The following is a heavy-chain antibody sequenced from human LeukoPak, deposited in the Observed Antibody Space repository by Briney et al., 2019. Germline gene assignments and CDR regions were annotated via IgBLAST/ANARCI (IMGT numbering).Heavy chain of an antibody. V-gene: IGHV1-69*13. J-gene: IGHJ4*02. CDR3: ARNHRGEVYYYYDSSGPEWDYFDY. D-gene: IGHD3-22*01. CDR1: GGTFSSYA. Sequence: GASVKVSCKASGGTFSSYAISWVRQAPGQGLEWMGGIIPIFGTANYAQKFQGRVTITADESTSTAYMELSSLRFEDTAVYYCARNHRGEVYYYYDSSGPEWDYFDYWGQGTLVTVSS. CDR2: IIPIFGTA.